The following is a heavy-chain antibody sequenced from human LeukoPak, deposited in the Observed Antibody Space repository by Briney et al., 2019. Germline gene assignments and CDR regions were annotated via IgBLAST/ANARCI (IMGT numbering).Heavy chain of an antibody. Sequence: SETLSLTCAVAGYSISSGYYWGWIRQPPGKGLEWIGRIYHSGSIYYNPSLKSRVTISVDTSKNQFSLKLSSVTAADTAVYYCAGTRWLQTCFHYWGQGSLVTVSS. D-gene: IGHD5-24*01. CDR3: AGTRWLQTCFHY. CDR2: IYHSGSI. J-gene: IGHJ4*02. CDR1: GYSISSGYY. V-gene: IGHV4-38-2*01.